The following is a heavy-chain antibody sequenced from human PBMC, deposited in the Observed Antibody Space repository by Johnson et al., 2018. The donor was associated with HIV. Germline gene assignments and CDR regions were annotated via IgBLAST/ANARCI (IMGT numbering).Heavy chain of an antibody. CDR3: ASVYYDILTGYYYDAFDI. V-gene: IGHV3-30-3*01. CDR2: ILYDGSNK. D-gene: IGHD3-9*01. J-gene: IGHJ3*02. CDR1: GFTFSDYY. Sequence: QVQLVESGGGLVKPGGSLRLSCAASGFTFSDYYMSWIRQAPGKGLEWVAGILYDGSNKYYADSVKGRFTISRYNSKNTLYLQMNSLRAEDTALYYCASVYYDILTGYYYDAFDIWGQGTVVTVSS.